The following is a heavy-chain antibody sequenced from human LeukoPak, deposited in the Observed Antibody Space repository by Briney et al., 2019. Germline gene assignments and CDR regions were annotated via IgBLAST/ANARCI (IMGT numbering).Heavy chain of an antibody. V-gene: IGHV3-23*05. CDR2: IDTRGTGT. CDR1: GFTLSSYA. CDR3: AKGLLTAGSHNCMDV. J-gene: IGHJ6*03. Sequence: GGSLRLSCAASGFTLSSYAMSWVRQAPGRGLEGVSTIDTRGTGTFYADSVKGRFTISRDNSKNTLFVQMSGLRAEDTAVYYCAKGLLTAGSHNCMDVWGKGTTVTVSS. D-gene: IGHD2-21*02.